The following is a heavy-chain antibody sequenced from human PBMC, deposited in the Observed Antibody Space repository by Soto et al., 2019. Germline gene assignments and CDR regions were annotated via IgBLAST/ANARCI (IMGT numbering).Heavy chain of an antibody. V-gene: IGHV1-18*01. Sequence: QAQLVQSGADMKTPGDSVKVSCKASGFTFTMYGFSWVRQAPGQGLEWMGWISAYRGNTNYAPKFQDRVTMTTDTSTSTAYMELGSLRSDATAVYYCARVVVAATHETEHDSWGQGTLVIVSS. CDR3: ARVVVAATHETEHDS. CDR2: ISAYRGNT. D-gene: IGHD2-15*01. J-gene: IGHJ5*01. CDR1: GFTFTMYG.